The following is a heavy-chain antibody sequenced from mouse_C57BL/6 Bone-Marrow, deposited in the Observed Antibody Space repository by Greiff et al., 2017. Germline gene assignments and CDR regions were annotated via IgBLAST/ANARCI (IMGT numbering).Heavy chain of an antibody. V-gene: IGHV1-80*01. D-gene: IGHD2-13*01. CDR1: GYAFSSYW. Sequence: QVHVKQSGAELVKPGASVKISCKASGYAFSSYWMNWVKQRPGKGLEWIGQIYPGDGDTNYNGKFKGKATLTADKSSITAYMQLSSLTAEDSAVYFCARLTTGFAYWGQGTLVTVSA. CDR2: IYPGDGDT. J-gene: IGHJ3*01. CDR3: ARLTTGFAY.